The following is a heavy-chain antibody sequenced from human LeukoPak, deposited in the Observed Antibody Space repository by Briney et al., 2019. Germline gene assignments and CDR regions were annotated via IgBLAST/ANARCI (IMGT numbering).Heavy chain of an antibody. V-gene: IGHV3-9*01. J-gene: IGHJ4*02. CDR1: GFTFDDYA. Sequence: SLRLSCAASGFTFDDYAMHWVRQAPGKGLEWVSGISWNSGSIGYADSVKGRFTISRDNAKNSLYLQMNSLRAEDTALYYCAKDIGRGLDLPSDYWGQGTLVTVSS. CDR3: AKDIGRGLDLPSDY. CDR2: ISWNSGSI. D-gene: IGHD3-16*01.